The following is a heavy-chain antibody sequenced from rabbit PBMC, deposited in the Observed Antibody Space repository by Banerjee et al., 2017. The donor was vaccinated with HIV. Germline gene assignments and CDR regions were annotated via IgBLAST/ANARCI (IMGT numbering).Heavy chain of an antibody. D-gene: IGHD2-1*01. CDR2: IYTGSSDNT. V-gene: IGHV1S45*01. CDR1: GFTLSSYW. J-gene: IGHJ4*01. Sequence: QEQLEESGGGLVKPEGSLTLTCTASGFTLSSYWICWVRQAPGKGLEWIACIYTGSSDNTAYATWAKGRFTISKTSSTTVTLQMTSLTAADTATYFCARDPSAADYAYFNLWGQGTLVTVS. CDR3: ARDPSAADYAYFNL.